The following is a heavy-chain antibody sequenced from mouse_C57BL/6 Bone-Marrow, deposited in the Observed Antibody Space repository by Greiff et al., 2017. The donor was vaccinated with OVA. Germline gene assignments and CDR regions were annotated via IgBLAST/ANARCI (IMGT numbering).Heavy chain of an antibody. J-gene: IGHJ3*01. CDR1: GYTFTSYW. V-gene: IGHV1-50*01. CDR3: ARWDWDWFAY. Sequence: VQLQQSGAELVKPGASVKLSCKASGYTFTSYWMQWVNQRPGQGLEWIGELDPSDSYTKYNQKLKGKATLTVDASSSTAYMQLSSLTSEDSAVYYCARWDWDWFAYWGQGTLVTVSA. CDR2: LDPSDSYT. D-gene: IGHD4-1*01.